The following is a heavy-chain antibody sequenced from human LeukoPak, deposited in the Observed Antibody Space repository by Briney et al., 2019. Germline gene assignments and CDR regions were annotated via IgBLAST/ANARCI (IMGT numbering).Heavy chain of an antibody. CDR2: ISSNGGST. CDR1: GFTFSSYA. D-gene: IGHD3-22*01. CDR3: ARVHYDSSGYYYTSYFDY. Sequence: PGGSLRLSCAASGFTFSSYAMHWVRQAPGKGPEYVSAISSNGGSTYYANSVKGRFTISRDNSKNTLYLQMGSLRAEDMAVYYCARVHYDSSGYYYTSYFDYWGQGTLVTVSS. J-gene: IGHJ4*02. V-gene: IGHV3-64*01.